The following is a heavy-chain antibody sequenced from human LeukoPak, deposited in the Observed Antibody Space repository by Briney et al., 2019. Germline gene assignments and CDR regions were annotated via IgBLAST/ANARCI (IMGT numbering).Heavy chain of an antibody. J-gene: IGHJ4*02. D-gene: IGHD3-10*01. CDR3: ARALSPFGESPTSDFDY. V-gene: IGHV4-59*01. CDR1: GGSISSYY. CDR2: IYYSGST. Sequence: SETLSLTCTVSGGSISSYYWSWIRQPPGKGLEWIGYIYYSGSTNYNPSLKSRVTISVDTSKNQFSLKLSSVTAADTAVYYCARALSPFGESPTSDFDYWGQGTLVTVSS.